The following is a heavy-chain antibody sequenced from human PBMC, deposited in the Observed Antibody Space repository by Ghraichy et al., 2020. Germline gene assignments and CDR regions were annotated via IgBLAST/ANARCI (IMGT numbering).Heavy chain of an antibody. Sequence: SQTLSLTCTVSGGSISSYYWSWIRQPPEKGLEWIGYIYYSGSTNYNPSLKSRVTISVDTSKNQFSLKLSSVTAADTAVYYCARHQTSSSWYSAVHYYYYYMDVWGKGTTVTVSS. CDR2: IYYSGST. CDR3: ARHQTSSSWYSAVHYYYYYMDV. CDR1: GGSISSYY. J-gene: IGHJ6*03. D-gene: IGHD6-13*01. V-gene: IGHV4-59*08.